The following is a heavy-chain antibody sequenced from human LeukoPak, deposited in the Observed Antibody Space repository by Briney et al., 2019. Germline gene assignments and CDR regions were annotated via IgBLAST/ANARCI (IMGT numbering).Heavy chain of an antibody. V-gene: IGHV3-21*01. J-gene: IGHJ6*02. CDR3: ARELQEPGYSSSWYGYYYGMDV. D-gene: IGHD6-13*01. Sequence: PGGSLRLSCAASGFTFSSYSMNWVRQAPGKGLEWVSSISSSSSYIYYADSVKGRFTISRDNAKNSLYLQMNSLRAEDTAVYYCARELQEPGYSSSWYGYYYGMDVWGQGTTVTVSS. CDR2: ISSSSSYI. CDR1: GFTFSSYS.